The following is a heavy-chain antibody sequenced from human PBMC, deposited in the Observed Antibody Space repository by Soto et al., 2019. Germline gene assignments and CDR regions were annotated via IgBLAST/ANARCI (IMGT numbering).Heavy chain of an antibody. Sequence: PGGCPRPPRAASRFTLIPHALSWGPPAPGKGLEWVSAISGSGGSTYYADSVKGRFTISRDNSKNTLYLQMNSLRAEDTAVYYCAKEGRNWNRLFDYWGQGTLVTVSS. CDR1: RFTLIPHA. CDR3: AKEGRNWNRLFDY. D-gene: IGHD1-1*01. CDR2: ISGSGGST. J-gene: IGHJ4*02. V-gene: IGHV3-23*01.